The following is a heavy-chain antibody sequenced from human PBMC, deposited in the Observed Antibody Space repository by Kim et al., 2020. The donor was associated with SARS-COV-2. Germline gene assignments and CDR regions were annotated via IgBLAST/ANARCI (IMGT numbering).Heavy chain of an antibody. J-gene: IGHJ4*02. D-gene: IGHD5-12*01. Sequence: SETLSLTCAVYGGSFSGYYWSWIRQPPGKGLEWIGEINHSGSTNYNPSLKSRVTISVDTSKNQFSLKLSSVTAADTAVYYCARGPSPGQWLRLVSGYDYWGQGTLVTVSS. CDR2: INHSGST. CDR1: GGSFSGYY. CDR3: ARGPSPGQWLRLVSGYDY. V-gene: IGHV4-34*01.